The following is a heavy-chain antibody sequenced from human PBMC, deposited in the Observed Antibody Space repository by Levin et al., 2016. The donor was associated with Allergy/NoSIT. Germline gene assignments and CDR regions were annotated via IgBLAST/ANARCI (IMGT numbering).Heavy chain of an antibody. CDR3: ARTIGYSGGYYFDS. CDR2: IYPSGTA. J-gene: IGHJ4*02. Sequence: WIRQPPGKGPEWVAVIYPSGTAYYADSVKGRSTISRDNAENSVYFEMKSLSSDDTAFYFCARTIGYSGGYYFDSWGPGTLVTVSS. D-gene: IGHD5-12*01. V-gene: IGHV3-53*05.